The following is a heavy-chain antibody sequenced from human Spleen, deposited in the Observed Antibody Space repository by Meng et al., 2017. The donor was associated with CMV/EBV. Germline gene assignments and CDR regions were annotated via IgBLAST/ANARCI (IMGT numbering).Heavy chain of an antibody. Sequence: ASVKVSCKASGYTFTTSGISWVRQAPGQGLQWMGWISTYNANTIFAQKLQGRLTMTTDTSTSTAYMELSSLRSEDTAVYYCATALAWSAYPPRGNDFWGQGTLVTVSS. CDR2: ISTYNANT. CDR1: GYTFTTSG. D-gene: IGHD3-3*01. V-gene: IGHV1-18*01. J-gene: IGHJ4*02. CDR3: ATALAWSAYPPRGNDF.